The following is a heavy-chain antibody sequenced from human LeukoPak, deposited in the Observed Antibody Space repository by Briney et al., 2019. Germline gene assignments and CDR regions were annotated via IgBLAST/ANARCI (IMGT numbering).Heavy chain of an antibody. CDR2: ISGSGGST. J-gene: IGHJ6*02. CDR1: GFIFDNYA. CDR3: AKWNSITSYWNYFGMDI. D-gene: IGHD1-1*01. Sequence: GGSLRLSCAASGFIFDNYAMSWARQAPGKGLEWVSGISGSGGSTYYADSVKGRFTISRDNSKKTLFLQMNSLRAEDTAVYYCAKWNSITSYWNYFGMDIWGQGTTVTVSS. V-gene: IGHV3-23*01.